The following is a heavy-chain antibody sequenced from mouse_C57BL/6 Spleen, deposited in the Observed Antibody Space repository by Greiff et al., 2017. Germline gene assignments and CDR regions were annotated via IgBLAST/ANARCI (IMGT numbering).Heavy chain of an antibody. J-gene: IGHJ3*01. CDR3: ARHDSNYGFAY. V-gene: IGHV5-6*01. Sequence: EVQLVESGGDLVKPGGSLKLSCAASGFTFSSYGMSWVRQTPDKRLEWVATISSGGSYTYYPDSVKGRFTISRDNAKNTLYLQMSSLKSEDTAMYYCARHDSNYGFAYWGQGTLVTVSA. CDR1: GFTFSSYG. D-gene: IGHD2-5*01. CDR2: ISSGGSYT.